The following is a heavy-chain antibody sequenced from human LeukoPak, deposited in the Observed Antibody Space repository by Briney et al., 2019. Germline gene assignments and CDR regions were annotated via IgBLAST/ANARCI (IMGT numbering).Heavy chain of an antibody. J-gene: IGHJ3*02. CDR1: GGSVSSSNW. CDR3: ARAIPAYYYDSSGIDAFDI. CDR2: IYYSGST. V-gene: IGHV4-30-4*01. Sequence: SETLSLTCAVSGGSVSSSNWWSWVRQPPGKGLEWIGYIYYSGSTYYNPSLKSRVTISVDTSKNQFSLKLSSVTAADTAVYYCARAIPAYYYDSSGIDAFDIWGQGTMVTVSS. D-gene: IGHD3-22*01.